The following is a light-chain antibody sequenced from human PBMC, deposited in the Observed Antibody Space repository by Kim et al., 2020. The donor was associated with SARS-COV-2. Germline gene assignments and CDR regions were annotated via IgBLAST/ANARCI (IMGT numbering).Light chain of an antibody. V-gene: IGKV3-15*01. CDR2: GAS. Sequence: EIVMTQSPATLSVSPGETVTLSCRASQSVDRNLAWYQQKPGQAPRVLIYGASTRATGLPARISGSGSGTDFTLTIISLQSEDFAVYYCQQYENWPRTFGQGNKVDIK. J-gene: IGKJ1*01. CDR3: QQYENWPRT. CDR1: QSVDRN.